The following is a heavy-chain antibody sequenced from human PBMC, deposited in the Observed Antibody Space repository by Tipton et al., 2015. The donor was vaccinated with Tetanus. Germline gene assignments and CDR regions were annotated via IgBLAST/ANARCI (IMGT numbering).Heavy chain of an antibody. D-gene: IGHD3-3*01. V-gene: IGHV4-59*01. Sequence: LRLSCTVSGGSMSTYYWSWIRQPPGKGLEWIGYISYSGSTNSNYSLKSRITISQDTSKNQFSLKLTSVTAADTAVYYCARANYDFPKKGPFDSWGQGTLVIVSS. CDR2: ISYSGST. CDR3: ARANYDFPKKGPFDS. J-gene: IGHJ4*02. CDR1: GGSMSTYY.